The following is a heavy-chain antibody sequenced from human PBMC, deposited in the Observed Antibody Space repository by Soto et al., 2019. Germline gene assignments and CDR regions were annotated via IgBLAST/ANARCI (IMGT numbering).Heavy chain of an antibody. V-gene: IGHV1-69*01. CDR1: GGTFNNYG. Sequence: QVQLVQSGAEVKKPGSSVKVSCKASGGTFNNYGMGWVRQAPGQGLEWMGGIIPMMGRTNYAQKFQGRLTLTADASRSTAYRELRSLRSDDTAVYYCASWDYDVLTGYSYDDWGQGTLVTVSS. CDR2: IIPMMGRT. D-gene: IGHD3-9*01. CDR3: ASWDYDVLTGYSYDD. J-gene: IGHJ4*02.